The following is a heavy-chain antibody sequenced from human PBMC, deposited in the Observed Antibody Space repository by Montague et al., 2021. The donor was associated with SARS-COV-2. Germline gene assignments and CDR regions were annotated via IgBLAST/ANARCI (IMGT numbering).Heavy chain of an antibody. Sequence: CAISGDSVSSNTAAWNWIRQSPSRGLVWLGRTFYRSKWYNEFAESVKSRIGINADTSKNEVSLQLKYVTPEDTAMYYCARDSRNWYGPIGFDIWGQGTVVTVS. CDR3: ARDSRNWYGPIGFDI. CDR1: GDSVSSNTAA. V-gene: IGHV6-1*01. CDR2: TFYRSKWYN. J-gene: IGHJ3*02. D-gene: IGHD6-13*01.